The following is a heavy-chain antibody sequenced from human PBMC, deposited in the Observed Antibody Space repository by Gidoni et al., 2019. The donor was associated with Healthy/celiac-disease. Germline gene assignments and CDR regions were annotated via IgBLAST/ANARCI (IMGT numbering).Heavy chain of an antibody. CDR2: INHSGST. D-gene: IGHD3-10*01. Sequence: QVQLQQWGAGLLKPSETLSLTCAVYGGSFSGYYWSWIRQPPGKGLEWIGEINHSGSTNYNPSLKSRVTISVDTSKNQFSLKLSSVTAADTAVYYCARRYRGVKYFQHWGQGTLVTVSS. CDR1: GGSFSGYY. V-gene: IGHV4-34*01. CDR3: ARRYRGVKYFQH. J-gene: IGHJ1*01.